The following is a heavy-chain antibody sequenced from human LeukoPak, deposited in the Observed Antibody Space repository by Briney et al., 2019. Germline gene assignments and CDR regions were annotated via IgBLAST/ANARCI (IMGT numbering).Heavy chain of an antibody. CDR3: ARGRVLRYFDCQAFTYYFDY. J-gene: IGHJ4*02. CDR1: GGSFSGYY. D-gene: IGHD3-9*01. Sequence: SETLSLTCAVYGGSFSGYYWSWIRQPPGKGLEWIGEINHSGSTNYNPSLKSRVTISVDTSKNQFSLKLSSVTAADTAVYYCARGRVLRYFDCQAFTYYFDYWGQGTLVTVSS. V-gene: IGHV4-34*01. CDR2: INHSGST.